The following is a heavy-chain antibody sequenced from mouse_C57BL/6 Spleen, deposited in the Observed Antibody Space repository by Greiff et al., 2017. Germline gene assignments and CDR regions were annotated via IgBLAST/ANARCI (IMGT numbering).Heavy chain of an antibody. V-gene: IGHV1-74*01. J-gene: IGHJ3*01. CDR1: GYTFTSYW. Sequence: QVQLQQPGAELVQPGASVKVSCKASGYTFTSYWMHWVKQRPGQGLEWIGRIHPSDSDTNYNQKFKGKATLTVDKSSSTAYMQLSSLPSEDSAVYYCAMKDYYGSSYETYWGQGTLVTVSA. CDR2: IHPSDSDT. CDR3: AMKDYYGSSYETY. D-gene: IGHD1-1*01.